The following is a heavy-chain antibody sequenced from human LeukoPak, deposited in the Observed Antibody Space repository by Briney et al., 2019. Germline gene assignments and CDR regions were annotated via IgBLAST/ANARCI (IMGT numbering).Heavy chain of an antibody. D-gene: IGHD3-10*01. J-gene: IGHJ3*02. CDR1: GYTFTSYD. CDR3: ARVVRGVTLALDAFDI. CDR2: MKPNSGNT. Sequence: ASVKVSCKASGYTFTSYDINWVRQAPGQGLEWMGWMKPNSGNTGYAQKFQGRVTMTRNTSISTAYMELSSLRSEDTAVYYCARVVRGVTLALDAFDIWGQGTMVTVSS. V-gene: IGHV1-8*01.